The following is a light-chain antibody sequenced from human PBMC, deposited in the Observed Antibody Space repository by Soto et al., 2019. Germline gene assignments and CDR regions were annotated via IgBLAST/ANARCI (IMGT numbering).Light chain of an antibody. CDR2: DAS. V-gene: IGKV3-11*01. CDR1: QSIGKY. Sequence: EIVLTQSPASPSLSPGERATLSCRASQSIGKYLVWYQQKPGQAPRLLIYDASTRAPGIPARFSGSGSGTDFTLTISNLEPEDFAVYYCQQRSNWWTFGQGTKVEIK. J-gene: IGKJ1*01. CDR3: QQRSNWWT.